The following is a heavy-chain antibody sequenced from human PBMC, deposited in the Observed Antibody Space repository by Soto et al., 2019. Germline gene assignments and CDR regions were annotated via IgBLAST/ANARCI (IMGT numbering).Heavy chain of an antibody. Sequence: GGSLRLSCAASGFTFSSYWMSWVRQAPGQGLEWVANIKQDGSEKYYVDSVKVRFTISRDNAKKSLYLQMNSLRIEDTALYYCVIFCSSTSCYLYGVDVWGQGTTVTVSS. CDR3: VIFCSSTSCYLYGVDV. V-gene: IGHV3-7*03. D-gene: IGHD2-2*01. CDR2: IKQDGSEK. CDR1: GFTFSSYW. J-gene: IGHJ6*02.